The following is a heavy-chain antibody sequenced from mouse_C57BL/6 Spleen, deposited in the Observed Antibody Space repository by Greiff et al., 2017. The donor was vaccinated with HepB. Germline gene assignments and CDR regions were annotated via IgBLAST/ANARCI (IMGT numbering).Heavy chain of an antibody. CDR1: GFNIKDDY. J-gene: IGHJ3*01. CDR3: TVHAWFAY. V-gene: IGHV14-4*01. Sequence: VQLQQSGAELVRPGASVKLSCTASGFNIKDDYMHWVKQRPEQGLEWIGWIDPENGDTEYASKFQGKATITADTSSNTAYLQLSSLTSEDTAVYYCTVHAWFAYWGQGTLVTVSA. CDR2: IDPENGDT. D-gene: IGHD2-14*01.